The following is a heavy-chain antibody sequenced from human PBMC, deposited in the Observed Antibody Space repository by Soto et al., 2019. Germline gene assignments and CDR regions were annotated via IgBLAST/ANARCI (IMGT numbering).Heavy chain of an antibody. V-gene: IGHV4-30-4*01. CDR3: ARGPSGDKVDY. CDR1: GDSISNGYYT. J-gene: IGHJ4*02. D-gene: IGHD3-10*01. CDR2: IYNSVNT. Sequence: QVQLQEPGPGLVEPSQTLSLTCTVSGDSISNGYYTWSWIRQPPGKDLEWIGHIYNSVNTYSNPSLKSRVTISADTARKQFSLKLSSVTAADTAVYYCARGPSGDKVDYWGQGTLVTVSS.